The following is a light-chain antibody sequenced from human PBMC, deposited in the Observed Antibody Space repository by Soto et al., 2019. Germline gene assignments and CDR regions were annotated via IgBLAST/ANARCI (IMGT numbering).Light chain of an antibody. CDR2: AAS. J-gene: IGKJ1*01. CDR3: QKYNSAPRT. Sequence: DIQMTQSPSSLSASVGDRITITCRASEAISNYLAWYQQKPGKVPKLLIYAASTLQSGVPSRFSGSGSGTDFTLNISSLQPEDVSTYYCQKYNSAPRTFGQGTKVEVK. V-gene: IGKV1-27*01. CDR1: EAISNY.